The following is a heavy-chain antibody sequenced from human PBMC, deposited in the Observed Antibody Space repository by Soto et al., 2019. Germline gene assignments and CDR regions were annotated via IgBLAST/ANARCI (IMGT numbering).Heavy chain of an antibody. J-gene: IGHJ4*02. D-gene: IGHD7-27*01. CDR1: GYTFRSYA. V-gene: IGHV1-3*01. CDR2: INAGYGNT. CDR3: ARDTGDGTFDF. Sequence: QVHLVQSGAEVRKPGASVKVSCKASGYTFRSYAMHWVRQAPGQRLEWMGWINAGYGNTKSSQKFQDRVTILRDTSASTGYIELTSLRSGDTAVYHCARDTGDGTFDFWGQGTLVTVSS.